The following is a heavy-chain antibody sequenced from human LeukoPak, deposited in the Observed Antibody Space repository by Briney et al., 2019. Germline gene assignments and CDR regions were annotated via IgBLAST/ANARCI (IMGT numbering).Heavy chain of an antibody. CDR2: ISIGSHFT. CDR3: ARDNDRDYGRAFDI. Sequence: GGSLSLSRVASGFTFGDYYMSWIRQAPGKGLEWVSYISIGSHFTKYADAVKGRFTISRDDAKNSLYLQMNNLRAEDTAVYFCARDNDRDYGRAFDIWGQGTMVTVSS. CDR1: GFTFGDYY. D-gene: IGHD4-17*01. V-gene: IGHV3-11*06. J-gene: IGHJ3*02.